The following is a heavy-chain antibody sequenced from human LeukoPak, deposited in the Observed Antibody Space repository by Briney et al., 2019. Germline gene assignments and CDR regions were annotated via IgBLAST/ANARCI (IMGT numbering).Heavy chain of an antibody. CDR3: ARENISKVRGVIMDFDY. Sequence: SETLSLTCSVSGGSITTSSYYWGWIRQPPGKGLEWIGSIYYSGSTYYNPSLKSRVTISVDTSKNQFSLKLSSVTAADTAVYYCARENISKVRGVIMDFDYWGQGTLVTVSS. J-gene: IGHJ4*02. CDR2: IYYSGST. D-gene: IGHD3-10*01. CDR1: GGSITTSSYY. V-gene: IGHV4-39*07.